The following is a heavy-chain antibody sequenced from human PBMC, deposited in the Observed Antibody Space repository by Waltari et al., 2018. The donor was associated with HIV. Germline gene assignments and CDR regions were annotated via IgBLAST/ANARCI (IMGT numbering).Heavy chain of an antibody. CDR1: GFNLSSFG. V-gene: IGHV3-30*02. CDR2: MRYDETDE. D-gene: IGHD3-9*01. J-gene: IGHJ1*01. Sequence: VRLVESGGGVIQPGGSLTLSCKMYGFNLSSFGFLWGRQAPGKERGRVAFMRYDETDEIYMGSVEARLIVYRGNSIDTLVLQMNSLRLDDTATYFCAKDFKPRGLDPSYIDAWGQGTLVTVSS. CDR3: AKDFKPRGLDPSYIDA.